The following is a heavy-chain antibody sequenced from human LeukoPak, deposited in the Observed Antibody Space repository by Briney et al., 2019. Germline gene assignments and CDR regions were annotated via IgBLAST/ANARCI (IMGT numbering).Heavy chain of an antibody. CDR3: AKDWSGYSGYDYPSSDY. CDR2: ISGSGGST. D-gene: IGHD5-12*01. V-gene: IGHV3-23*01. J-gene: IGHJ4*02. CDR1: GFTLSSYA. Sequence: GGSLRLSCAASGFTLSSYAMSWVRQAPGKGLEWVSAISGSGGSTYYADSVKGRFTISRDNSKNTLYLQMNSLRAEDTAVYYCAKDWSGYSGYDYPSSDYWGQGTLVTVSS.